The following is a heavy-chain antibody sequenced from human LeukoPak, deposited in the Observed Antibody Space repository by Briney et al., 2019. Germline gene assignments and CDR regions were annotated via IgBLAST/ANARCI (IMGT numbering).Heavy chain of an antibody. CDR3: ARGAGDSSGYPRLSDY. CDR1: GGSISSGGYY. D-gene: IGHD3-22*01. V-gene: IGHV4-31*03. Sequence: PSETLSLTCTVSGGSISSGGYYWSWIRQHPGKGLEWIGYIYYSGSTYYNPSLKSRVTISVDTSKNQFSLKLSSVTAADTAVYYCARGAGDSSGYPRLSDYWGQGTLVTVSS. CDR2: IYYSGST. J-gene: IGHJ4*02.